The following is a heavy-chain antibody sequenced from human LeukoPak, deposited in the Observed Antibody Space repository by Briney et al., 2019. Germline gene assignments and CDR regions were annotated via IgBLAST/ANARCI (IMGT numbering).Heavy chain of an antibody. CDR1: GYTFTSYY. J-gene: IGHJ4*02. CDR3: ARDEPNCSGGSCYSSHYFDY. Sequence: ASVKVSCKASGYTFTSYYIHWVRQAPGQGLEWMGIINPSGGSTSFPQKFQGRVTMTRDTSTSTVYMELSSLRSEDTAVYYCARDEPNCSGGSCYSSHYFDYWGQGTLVTVSS. D-gene: IGHD2-15*01. CDR2: INPSGGST. V-gene: IGHV1-46*01.